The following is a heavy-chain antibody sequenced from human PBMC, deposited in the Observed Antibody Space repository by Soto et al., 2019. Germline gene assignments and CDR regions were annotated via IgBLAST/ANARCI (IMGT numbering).Heavy chain of an antibody. CDR1: GFTFDDYG. D-gene: IGHD3-3*01. J-gene: IGHJ5*02. Sequence: EEQLVESGGGVVRPGGSLRLSCVTSGFTFDDYGMSWVRQAPGGGLEWVYAINWNGGSTSYADSVKGRFTISRDNAKNSLYLQMNSLRVEDTAFYYCARDLHNYDFLRAFDPWGQGTLVTVSS. CDR2: INWNGGST. CDR3: ARDLHNYDFLRAFDP. V-gene: IGHV3-20*04.